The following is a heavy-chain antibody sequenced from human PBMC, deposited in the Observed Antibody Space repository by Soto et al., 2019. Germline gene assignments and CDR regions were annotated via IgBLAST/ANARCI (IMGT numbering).Heavy chain of an antibody. V-gene: IGHV1-46*01. CDR1: GYTFTSYY. CDR2: INPSGGST. D-gene: IGHD3-22*01. Sequence: ASVKVSCKASGYTFTSYYMHWVRQAPGQGLEWMGIINPSGGSTSYAQKFQGRVTMTRDTSTSTVYMELSSLRSEDTPVYYCARGVYSYYDSSGYYTPNDYWGQGTLVTVS. CDR3: ARGVYSYYDSSGYYTPNDY. J-gene: IGHJ4*02.